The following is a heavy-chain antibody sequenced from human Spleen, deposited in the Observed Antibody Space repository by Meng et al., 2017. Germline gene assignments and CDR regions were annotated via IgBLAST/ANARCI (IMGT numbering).Heavy chain of an antibody. J-gene: IGHJ3*02. D-gene: IGHD3-10*01. CDR1: GGIFSNYV. Sequence: SVKVSCKALGGIFSNYVIGWVRQAPGQGLEWMGGINAVFGTTNYAQKFQGRVTITTDESTSTVYMELTRLTSEDTAVYFCARPLTVYYGSGTFYNGAFDIWGQGTMVTVSS. CDR2: INAVFGTT. V-gene: IGHV1-69*05. CDR3: ARPLTVYYGSGTFYNGAFDI.